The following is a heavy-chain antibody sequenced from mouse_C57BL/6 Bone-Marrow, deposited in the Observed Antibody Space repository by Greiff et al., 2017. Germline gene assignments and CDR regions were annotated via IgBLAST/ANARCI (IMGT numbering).Heavy chain of an antibody. CDR1: GFTFSSYA. CDR2: ISDGGSYT. V-gene: IGHV5-4*01. J-gene: IGHJ4*01. Sequence: EVQGVESGGGLVKPGGSLKLSCAASGFTFSSYAMSWVRQTPEKRLEWVATISDGGSYTYYPDNVKGRFTISRDNAKNNLYLQMSHLKSEDTAMYYCARGGYDDLYAMDYWGQGTSVTVSS. D-gene: IGHD2-2*01. CDR3: ARGGYDDLYAMDY.